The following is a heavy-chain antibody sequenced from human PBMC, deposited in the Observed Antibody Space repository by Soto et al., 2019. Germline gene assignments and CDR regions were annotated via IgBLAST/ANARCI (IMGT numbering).Heavy chain of an antibody. J-gene: IGHJ6*03. CDR1: GFTFSSYA. CDR2: ISGSGGST. Sequence: EVQLLESGGGLVQPGGSLRLSCAASGFTFSSYAMSWVRQAPGKGLEWVSAISGSGGSTYYADSVKGRFTNSRDNSKNTLYLQMNSLRAEDTAVYYCAKDSPCSGGSCFNPYYYYYMDVWGKGTTVTVSS. CDR3: AKDSPCSGGSCFNPYYYYYMDV. D-gene: IGHD2-15*01. V-gene: IGHV3-23*01.